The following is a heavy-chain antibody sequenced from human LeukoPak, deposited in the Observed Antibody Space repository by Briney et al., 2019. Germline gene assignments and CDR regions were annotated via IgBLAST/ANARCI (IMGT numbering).Heavy chain of an antibody. CDR1: GYIFTGYY. V-gene: IGHV1-46*01. CDR3: ARERRAWGEDF. Sequence: ASVKVSCKASGYIFTGYYLHWVRQAPGQGLEWVGMINPSGGRTSYAQRFQGRVTVTTDTSTSTVYMQLSSLASEDTAVYYCARERRAWGEDFWGQGTLVTVSS. D-gene: IGHD3-16*01. J-gene: IGHJ4*02. CDR2: INPSGGRT.